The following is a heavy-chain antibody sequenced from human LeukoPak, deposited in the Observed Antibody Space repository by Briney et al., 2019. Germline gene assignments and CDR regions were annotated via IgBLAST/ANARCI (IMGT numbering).Heavy chain of an antibody. Sequence: GGSLRLSCAASGFTVSSNYMSWVRQAPGKGLEWVSVIYSGGSTYYADSVKGRFTISRDNSKNTLYLQMNSLRAEDTAVYYCATAPTLTYYYDSSGYYLDYWGQGTLVTVSS. CDR1: GFTVSSNY. D-gene: IGHD3-22*01. J-gene: IGHJ4*02. CDR3: ATAPTLTYYYDSSGYYLDY. CDR2: IYSGGST. V-gene: IGHV3-53*05.